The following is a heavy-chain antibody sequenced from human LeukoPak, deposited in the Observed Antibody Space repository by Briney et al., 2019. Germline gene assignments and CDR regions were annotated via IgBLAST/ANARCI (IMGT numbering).Heavy chain of an antibody. D-gene: IGHD6-6*01. V-gene: IGHV4-39*07. CDR1: GGSISSNYY. CDR3: ARLFGQLVPNFDY. Sequence: SETLSLTCTVSGGSISSNYYWGWIRQPPGKGLEWIGSIYYSGRTYYNPSLKSRVTISVDTSKNQFSLKLSSVTAADTAVYYCARLFGQLVPNFDYWGQGTLVTVSS. CDR2: IYYSGRT. J-gene: IGHJ4*02.